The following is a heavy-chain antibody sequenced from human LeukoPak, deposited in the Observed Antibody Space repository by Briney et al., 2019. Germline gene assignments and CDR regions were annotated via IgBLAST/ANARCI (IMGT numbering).Heavy chain of an antibody. D-gene: IGHD6-19*01. CDR3: ARDGIAVADNYYYYGMDV. Sequence: ASVKVSCKASGYTFTGYYMHWVRPAPGQGLEWMGWINPNSGGTNYAQKFQGRVTMTRDTSISTAYMELSRLRSDDTAVYYCARDGIAVADNYYYYGMDVWGQGTTVTVSS. V-gene: IGHV1-2*02. CDR2: INPNSGGT. J-gene: IGHJ6*02. CDR1: GYTFTGYY.